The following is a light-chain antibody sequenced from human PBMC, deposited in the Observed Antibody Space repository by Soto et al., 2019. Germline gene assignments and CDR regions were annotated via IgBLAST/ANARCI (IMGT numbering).Light chain of an antibody. CDR2: AAS. CDR3: QQYGSSPWT. Sequence: DIVLRRSQATLSLSTGERATLSCRASQSVSSSYLAWYQQKPGQAPRLLIYAASSRATGIPDRFSGSGSGTDFSLTISRLEPEDFAVYYCQQYGSSPWTFGQGTKVDIK. CDR1: QSVSSSY. J-gene: IGKJ1*01. V-gene: IGKV3-20*01.